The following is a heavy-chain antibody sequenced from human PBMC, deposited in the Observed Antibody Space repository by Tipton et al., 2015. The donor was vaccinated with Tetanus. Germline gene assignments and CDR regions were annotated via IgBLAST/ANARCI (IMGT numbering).Heavy chain of an antibody. Sequence: TLSLTCTVSGDSRSNYYSFGGWIRQPPGKGLEWIGEINHSGSTNYNPSLKSRVTISVDTSKNQFSLKLSSVTAADTAVYYCARANGPGSYLDYWGQGTLVTVSS. J-gene: IGHJ4*02. V-gene: IGHV4-34*01. CDR3: ARANGPGSYLDY. CDR2: INHSGST. CDR1: GDSRSNYY. D-gene: IGHD2-8*01.